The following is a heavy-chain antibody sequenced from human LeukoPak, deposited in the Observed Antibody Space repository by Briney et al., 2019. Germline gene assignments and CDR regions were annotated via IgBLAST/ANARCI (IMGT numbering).Heavy chain of an antibody. CDR1: GFTFSNYA. CDR2: ISGSGGST. J-gene: IGHJ4*02. D-gene: IGHD3-3*01. CDR3: AKGDVWTPLDY. Sequence: GGSLRLSCAASGFTFSNYAMNWVRQAPGKGLEWVSAISGSGGSTYYADSVKGRFTISRDNSKNTLYLQMNSLRAEDTAVYYCAKGDVWTPLDYWGQGTLVTVSS. V-gene: IGHV3-23*01.